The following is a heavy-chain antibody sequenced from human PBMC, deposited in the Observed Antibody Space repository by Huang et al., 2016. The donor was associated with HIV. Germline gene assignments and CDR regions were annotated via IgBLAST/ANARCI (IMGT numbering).Heavy chain of an antibody. CDR3: ARDGLVSNYYYDSSGYYLGDAFDI. CDR2: ISYDGSNK. D-gene: IGHD3-22*01. V-gene: IGHV3-30-3*01. Sequence: QVQLVESGGGVAQPGRSLRLSCAASGFTFSGYAMHWVRQAPGKGVEWVSVISYDGSNKHYADSVKGRFTISRDNSKNTRYLQMNSLRAEDTAVYYCARDGLVSNYYYDSSGYYLGDAFDIWGQGTMVTVSS. J-gene: IGHJ3*02. CDR1: GFTFSGYA.